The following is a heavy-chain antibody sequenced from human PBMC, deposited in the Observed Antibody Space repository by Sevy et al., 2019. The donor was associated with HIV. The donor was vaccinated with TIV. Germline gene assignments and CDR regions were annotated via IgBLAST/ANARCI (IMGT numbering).Heavy chain of an antibody. J-gene: IGHJ3*02. D-gene: IGHD3-10*02. V-gene: IGHV1-2*02. CDR1: GYTFTGYY. CDR3: AREVPLCSHDACHI. CDR2: INPNSPNGGDT. Sequence: ASVKVSCKASGYTFTGYYIHWVRQASGQGLEWIGWINPNSPNGGDTNYAQKFQGRVNLTTDTSISTAYMELSGLTSDDTAVYYCAREVPLCSHDACHIWGQGTMVTVSS.